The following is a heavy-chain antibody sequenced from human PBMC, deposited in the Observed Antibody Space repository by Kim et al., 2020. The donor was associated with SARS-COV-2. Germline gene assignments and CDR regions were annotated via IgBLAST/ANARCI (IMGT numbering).Heavy chain of an antibody. CDR2: INNAGGT. CDR1: GFTFSRHS. J-gene: IGHJ4*02. D-gene: IGHD1-1*01. V-gene: IGHV3-23*01. CDR3: APDWNHFDQ. Sequence: GGSLRLSCAASGFTFSRHSMIWVRQAPGEWLDWVAIINNAGGTHYADSVKGRFTISRDNSKNTLYLEMNTLRAEDTALYYCAPDWNHFDQSGQGTLVTVS.